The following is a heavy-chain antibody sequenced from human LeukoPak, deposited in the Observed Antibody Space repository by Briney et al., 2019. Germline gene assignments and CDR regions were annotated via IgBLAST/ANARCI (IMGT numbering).Heavy chain of an antibody. CDR2: ISACNGNT. J-gene: IGHJ3*02. D-gene: IGHD3-22*01. Sequence: GASVKVSCKASGYTFTSYGISWVRQAPGQGLEWMGWISACNGNTNYAQKLQGRVTMTTDTSTSTAYMELRSLRSDDTAVYYCARGGYYYDSSGLGNAFDIWGQGTMVTVSS. V-gene: IGHV1-18*01. CDR1: GYTFTSYG. CDR3: ARGGYYYDSSGLGNAFDI.